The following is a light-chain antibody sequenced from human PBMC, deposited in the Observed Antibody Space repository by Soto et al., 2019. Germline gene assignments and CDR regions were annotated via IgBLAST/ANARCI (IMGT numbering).Light chain of an antibody. Sequence: DIQMTQSPSTLSASVGDRVTITCRASQSINIYLNWYQQKPGKAPNFLIYAASSLRSGVPSRFSGSGSGTDYTLTISSLXPXDFATYYCQQSYRTPPTFGQGTKVDIK. CDR2: AAS. J-gene: IGKJ1*01. CDR3: QQSYRTPPT. V-gene: IGKV1-39*01. CDR1: QSINIY.